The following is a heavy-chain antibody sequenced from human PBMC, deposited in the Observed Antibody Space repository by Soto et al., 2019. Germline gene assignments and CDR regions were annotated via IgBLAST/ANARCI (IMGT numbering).Heavy chain of an antibody. J-gene: IGHJ6*02. Sequence: ASVKVSCKASGYAFTGYGISWVRQAPGQGLEWMGWISAYNGNTNYAQKLQGRVTMTTDTSTSTAYMELRSLRSDDTAVYYCARNYSNYHPPYYYGMDVWGQGTTVTVSS. CDR3: ARNYSNYHPPYYYGMDV. V-gene: IGHV1-18*01. CDR2: ISAYNGNT. CDR1: GYAFTGYG. D-gene: IGHD4-4*01.